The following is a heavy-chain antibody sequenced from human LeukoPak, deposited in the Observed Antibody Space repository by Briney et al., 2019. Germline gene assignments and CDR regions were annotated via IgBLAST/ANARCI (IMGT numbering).Heavy chain of an antibody. V-gene: IGHV3-48*01. CDR1: GFTFSTYS. CDR2: ISGNRNNI. CDR3: ARDIWFGEPRTDY. Sequence: PGGSLRLSCTTSGFTFSTYSMTWVRQAPGKGLEWLAYISGNRNNIYYADSVKGRFTISRDNAKNSLYLQMNSLRAEDTAVYYCARDIWFGEPRTDYWGQGTLVTVSS. J-gene: IGHJ4*02. D-gene: IGHD3-10*01.